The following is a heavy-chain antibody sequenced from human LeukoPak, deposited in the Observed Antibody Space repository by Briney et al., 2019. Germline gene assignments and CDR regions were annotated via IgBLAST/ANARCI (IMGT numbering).Heavy chain of an antibody. Sequence: GGSLRLSCAASGFTFSSYGMTWVRQAPGKGLEWVSTFGASGNTYYADSVKGRFTIPRDNSKNTLYLQMNSLRAEDTAVYYCAKDSPVYYGSSYYYYGMAVWGQGTTVTVSS. CDR3: AKDSPVYYGSSYYYYGMAV. CDR1: GFTFSSYG. J-gene: IGHJ6*02. V-gene: IGHV3-23*01. D-gene: IGHD3-10*01. CDR2: FGASGNT.